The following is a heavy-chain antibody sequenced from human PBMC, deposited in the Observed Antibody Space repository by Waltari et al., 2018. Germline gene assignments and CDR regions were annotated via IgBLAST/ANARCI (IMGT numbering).Heavy chain of an antibody. D-gene: IGHD6-19*01. CDR3: ARVGEGGRAVDY. CDR2: IYYSGST. V-gene: IGHV4-59*01. Sequence: QVQLQESGPGLVKPSETLSLTCTVSGGSISSYYWCWIRQPPGKGLEWIGYIYYSGSTNDNPSLKRRVTISVDTSKNQFTLKLSSVTASDTAVYYCARVGEGGRAVDYWGQGTLVTVSS. J-gene: IGHJ4*02. CDR1: GGSISSYY.